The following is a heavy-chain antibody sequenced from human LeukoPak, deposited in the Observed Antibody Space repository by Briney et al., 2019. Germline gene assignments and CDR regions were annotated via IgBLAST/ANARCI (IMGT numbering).Heavy chain of an antibody. CDR1: GGSISSYY. V-gene: IGHV4-4*07. CDR2: IYTSGST. D-gene: IGHD3-3*01. J-gene: IGHJ6*02. Sequence: SETLSLTCTVSGGSISSYYWSWIRQPAGKGLEWIGRIYTSGSTNYNPSLKSRVTMSVDTSKNQFSLKLSSVTAADTAVYYCARGNLYDFWSGYYTQQDYYGMDVWGQGTTVTVSS. CDR3: ARGNLYDFWSGYYTQQDYYGMDV.